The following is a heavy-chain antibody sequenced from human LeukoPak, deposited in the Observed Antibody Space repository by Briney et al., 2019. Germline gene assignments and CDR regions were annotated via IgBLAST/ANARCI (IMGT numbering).Heavy chain of an antibody. J-gene: IGHJ6*02. D-gene: IGHD1-1*01. CDR2: LYSGGNT. CDR3: ARDTTRLYGMDV. Sequence: GGSLRLSCVVSGFTVSSNYMSWVRQAPGKGLEWVSVLYSGGNTYHADSVKGRFTISRDNSKNTLYLQMNSLRAEDTAVYYCARDTTRLYGMDVWGQGTTVTVSS. CDR1: GFTVSSNY. V-gene: IGHV3-66*01.